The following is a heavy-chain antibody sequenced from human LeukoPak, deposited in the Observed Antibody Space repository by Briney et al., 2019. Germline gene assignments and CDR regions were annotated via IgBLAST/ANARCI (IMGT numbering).Heavy chain of an antibody. V-gene: IGHV1-2*04. D-gene: IGHD2-2*01. CDR2: INPNSGGT. CDR1: GYTFTGYY. CDR3: ARVVSSYCSSTSCSYYYYMDV. Sequence: GASVKVSCKASGYTFTGYYMHWVRQAPGQGLEWMGWINPNSGGTNYAQKFQGWVTMTRDTSISTAYMELSRLRSDDTAVYYCARVVSSYCSSTSCSYYYYMDVWGKGTTVTVSS. J-gene: IGHJ6*03.